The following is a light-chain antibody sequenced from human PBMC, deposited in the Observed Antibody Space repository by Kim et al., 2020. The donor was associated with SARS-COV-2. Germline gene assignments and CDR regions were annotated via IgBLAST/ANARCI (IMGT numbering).Light chain of an antibody. V-gene: IGLV1-44*01. CDR2: SNN. CDR1: TSNTGTNT. Sequence: QLVLTQPPSASGTPGQTVTISCSGTTSNTGTNTINWYQHLPGTAPNLLIYSNNQRPSGVPDRFSGSESGTSASLTISGLQSEDEGDYYCATWDDSLNGPVFGGGTQLTVL. CDR3: ATWDDSLNGPV. J-gene: IGLJ3*02.